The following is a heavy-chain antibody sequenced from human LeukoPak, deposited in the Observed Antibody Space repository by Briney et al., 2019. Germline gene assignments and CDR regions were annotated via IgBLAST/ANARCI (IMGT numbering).Heavy chain of an antibody. CDR2: IYYSGST. V-gene: IGHV4-39*07. D-gene: IGHD3-22*01. CDR3: ARVAGRYYDSSGDDY. J-gene: IGHJ4*02. CDR1: GGSISSSSYY. Sequence: SETLSLTCTVSGGSISSSSYYWGWIRQPPGKGLEWIGSIYYSGSTYYNPSLKSRVTISVDTSKNQFSLKLSSVTAADTAVYYCARVAGRYYDSSGDDYWGQGTLVTVSS.